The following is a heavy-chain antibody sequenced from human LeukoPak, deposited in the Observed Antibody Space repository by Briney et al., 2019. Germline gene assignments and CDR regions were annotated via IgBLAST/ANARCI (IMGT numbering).Heavy chain of an antibody. Sequence: GESLRISCQASGYTFTNFWIGWVRQRPGKGLEWMGIIFPGDSDARYSPSFQGQVTISADKSINTAYLQWTSLKASDTAMYYCGKHLARVPDYWGQGTLVTVSS. J-gene: IGHJ4*02. CDR2: IFPGDSDA. CDR1: GYTFTNFW. D-gene: IGHD2-21*01. CDR3: GKHLARVPDY. V-gene: IGHV5-51*01.